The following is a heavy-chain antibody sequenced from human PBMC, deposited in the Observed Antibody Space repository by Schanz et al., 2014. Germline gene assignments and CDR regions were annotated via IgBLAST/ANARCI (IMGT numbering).Heavy chain of an antibody. CDR1: GYTFTSYD. CDR2: MNPNSGNP. V-gene: IGHV1-8*01. J-gene: IGHJ4*02. Sequence: QVQLIQSGAEVKKPGASVKVSCTASGYTFTSYDINWVRQAPGQGLEWLGWMNPNSGNPGFAQKFRGRVTMTRNTSMSTAYMDLRSLRSDDTAVYYCARDQSPYTNSSDVRYFDYWGQGSLXTVSS. CDR3: ARDQSPYTNSSDVRYFDY. D-gene: IGHD6-6*01.